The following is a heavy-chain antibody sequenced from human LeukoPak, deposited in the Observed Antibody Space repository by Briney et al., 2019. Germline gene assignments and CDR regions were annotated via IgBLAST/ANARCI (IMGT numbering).Heavy chain of an antibody. J-gene: IGHJ4*02. CDR1: GGSFSGYY. D-gene: IGHD3-10*01. CDR2: INHGGST. CDR3: ARGYYGSGSYYIMGKLFDY. V-gene: IGHV4-34*01. Sequence: SETLSLTCAVYGGSFSGYYWSWIRQPPGKGLEWIGEINHGGSTNYNPSLKSRVTISVDTSKNQFSLKLSSVTAADTAVYYCARGYYGSGSYYIMGKLFDYWGQGTLVTVSS.